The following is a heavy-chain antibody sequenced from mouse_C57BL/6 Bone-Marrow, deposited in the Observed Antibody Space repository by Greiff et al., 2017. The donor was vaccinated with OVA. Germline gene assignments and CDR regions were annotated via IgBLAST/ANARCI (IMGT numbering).Heavy chain of an antibody. CDR2: ISDGGSYT. J-gene: IGHJ2*01. V-gene: IGHV5-4*01. D-gene: IGHD1-1*01. CDR1: GFTFSSYA. Sequence: EVNVVESGGGLVKPGGSLKLSCAASGFTFSSYAMSWVRQTPEKRLEWVATISDGGSYTYYPDNVKGRFTISRDNAKNNLYLQMSHLKSEDTATYYCARDRAITTVVATDFDYWGQGTTLTVSS. CDR3: ARDRAITTVVATDFDY.